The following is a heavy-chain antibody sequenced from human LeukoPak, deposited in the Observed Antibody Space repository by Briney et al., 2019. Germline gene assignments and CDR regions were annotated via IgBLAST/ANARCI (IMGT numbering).Heavy chain of an antibody. CDR3: ARGEAYYYDSSGYFDY. V-gene: IGHV4-4*07. Sequence: SETLSLTCTVSGGSISSYYWSWIRQSAGKGLEWIGRIYTSGSTNYNPSLKSRVTMSVDTSKNQFSLKLSSVTAADTAVYYCARGEAYYYDSSGYFDYWGQGTLVTVSS. D-gene: IGHD3-22*01. CDR2: IYTSGST. J-gene: IGHJ4*02. CDR1: GGSISSYY.